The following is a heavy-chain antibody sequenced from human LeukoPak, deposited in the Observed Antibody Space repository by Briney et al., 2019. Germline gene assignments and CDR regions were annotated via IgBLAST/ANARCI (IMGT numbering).Heavy chain of an antibody. D-gene: IGHD3-10*01. Sequence: PGGSLRLSCAASGFTFSSYVMNWVRQAPGKGLEWVSVISGGGGSTYYADSVEGRFTISRDNSKNTLYLQMNSLRAEDTAVYYCARSGSTYYYGMDVWGQGTTVTVSS. CDR2: ISGGGGST. J-gene: IGHJ6*02. CDR1: GFTFSSYV. V-gene: IGHV3-23*01. CDR3: ARSGSTYYYGMDV.